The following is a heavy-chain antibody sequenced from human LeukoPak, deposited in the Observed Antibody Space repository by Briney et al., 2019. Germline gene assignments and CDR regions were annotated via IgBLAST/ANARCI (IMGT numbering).Heavy chain of an antibody. J-gene: IGHJ4*02. CDR2: INPNSGGT. CDR3: ARDPGGSYFPFDY. Sequence: ASVKVSCKASGYTFTGYYMHWVRQAPGQGLEWMGWINPNSGGTNYAQKFQGRVTMTRDTSISTAYMELSRLRSDDTAVYYCARDPGGSYFPFDYWGQGTLVTVSS. V-gene: IGHV1-2*02. D-gene: IGHD1-26*01. CDR1: GYTFTGYY.